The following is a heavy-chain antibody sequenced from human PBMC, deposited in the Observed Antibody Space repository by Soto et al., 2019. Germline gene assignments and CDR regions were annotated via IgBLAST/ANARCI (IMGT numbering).Heavy chain of an antibody. CDR1: GFTFSSYS. CDR2: ISSSSSYI. V-gene: IGHV3-21*01. CDR3: ARGSSSWYDFDY. J-gene: IGHJ4*02. D-gene: IGHD6-13*01. Sequence: SGGSLRLSCAASGFTFSSYSMNWVRQAPGKGLEWVSSISSSSSYIYYADSVKGRFTISRDNAKNSLYLQMNSLRAEDTAVYYCARGSSSWYDFDYWGQGTLVTVSS.